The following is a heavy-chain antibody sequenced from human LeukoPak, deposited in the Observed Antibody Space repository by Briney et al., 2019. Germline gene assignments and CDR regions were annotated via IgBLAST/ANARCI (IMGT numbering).Heavy chain of an antibody. J-gene: IGHJ4*02. CDR2: ISWDVGST. Sequence: RTGGSLRLSCAASGFTFDDYAMHWVRRAPGKGLEWVSLISWDVGSTYYADSVKGRFTISRDNSKNSLYLQMNSLRAEDTALYYCARGRTDYDSTFDYWGQGTLVTVSS. V-gene: IGHV3-43D*03. CDR1: GFTFDDYA. D-gene: IGHD3-22*01. CDR3: ARGRTDYDSTFDY.